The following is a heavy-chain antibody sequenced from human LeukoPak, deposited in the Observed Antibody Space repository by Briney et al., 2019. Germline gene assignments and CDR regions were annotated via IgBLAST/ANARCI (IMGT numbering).Heavy chain of an antibody. J-gene: IGHJ4*02. CDR1: GFTFSSYS. V-gene: IGHV3-21*04. D-gene: IGHD4-17*01. CDR3: ARMAPYGDYLHDY. Sequence: GESLRLSCAASGFTFSSYSMNWVRQAPGKGLEWVSSISSSSLYIYYADSVKGRFTISRDNAKNSLYLQMNSLRAEDTAVYYCARMAPYGDYLHDYWGQGTLVTVSS. CDR2: ISSSSLYI.